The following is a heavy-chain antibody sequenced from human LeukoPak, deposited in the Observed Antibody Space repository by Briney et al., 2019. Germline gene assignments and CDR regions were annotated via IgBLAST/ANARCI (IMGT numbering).Heavy chain of an antibody. CDR2: ISGSGGST. CDR1: GFTFSSYA. J-gene: IGHJ4*02. V-gene: IGHV3-23*01. D-gene: IGHD3-22*01. CDR3: AKANYYDSSGYYRHRDY. Sequence: GGSLRLSCAASGFTFSSYAMSWVRQAPGKGLEWVSAISGSGGSTYYADSVKVRFTIFRDNSKNTLYLQMNSPRAEDTAVYYCAKANYYDSSGYYRHRDYWGQGTLVTVSS.